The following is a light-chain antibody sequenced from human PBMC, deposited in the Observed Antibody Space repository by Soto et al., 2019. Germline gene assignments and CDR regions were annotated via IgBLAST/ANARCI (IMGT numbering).Light chain of an antibody. CDR1: SGSVSTTYY. CDR2: STD. CDR3: VLYMGRGIWV. J-gene: IGLJ3*02. V-gene: IGLV8-61*01. Sequence: QTVVTQEPSFSVSPGRTVTLTCGSSSGSVSTTYYPTWYQQTPGQAPRTLIYSTDTRSSGVPDRFSGSILGNKAALTITGAQADDESDYYCVLYMGRGIWVFGGGTKLTVL.